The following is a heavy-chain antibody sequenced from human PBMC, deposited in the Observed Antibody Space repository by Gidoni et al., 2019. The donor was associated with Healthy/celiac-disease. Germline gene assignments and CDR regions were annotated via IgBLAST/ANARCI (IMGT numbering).Heavy chain of an antibody. CDR2: IKQDGSEK. CDR1: GFTFSSYG. D-gene: IGHD3-3*01. Sequence: EVQLVESGGGLVQPGGSLRLSCAASGFTFSSYGMSWVRQAPGKGLEWVANIKQDGSEKYYVDSVKGRFTISRDNAKNSLYLQMNSLRAEDTAVYYCARDPIRITIFGVVPEDYGMDVWGQGTTVTVSS. V-gene: IGHV3-7*01. CDR3: ARDPIRITIFGVVPEDYGMDV. J-gene: IGHJ6*02.